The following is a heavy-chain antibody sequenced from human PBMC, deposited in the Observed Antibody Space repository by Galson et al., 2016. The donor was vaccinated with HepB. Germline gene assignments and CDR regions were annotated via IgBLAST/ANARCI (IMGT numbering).Heavy chain of an antibody. CDR3: ARGAFCTISVCSVQHSYYNKGMDV. V-gene: IGHV1-18*01. D-gene: IGHD2-8*01. Sequence: SVKVSCKASGYTFNTYGITWVRQAPGQGLEWMGWISVANGNDVYAQSLQGRVTMTTDTSTNTAYMELRSLTSDDTAVYFCARGAFCTISVCSVQHSYYNKGMDVWGQGTTVIVSS. CDR1: GYTFNTYG. CDR2: ISVANGND. J-gene: IGHJ6*02.